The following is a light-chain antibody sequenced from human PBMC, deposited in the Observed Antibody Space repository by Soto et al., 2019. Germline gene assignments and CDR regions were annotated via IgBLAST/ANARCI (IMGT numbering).Light chain of an antibody. Sequence: QSALTQPASVSGSPGESISISCTGTSSDVGACNSVSWFQQHPGQAPKLMIYEVSYRPSGISTHFSGSRSGNTASLTISGLQAEAGSDYYCSSTTGSSPWVFGGGTKLPVL. J-gene: IGLJ3*02. CDR2: EVS. CDR1: SSDVGACNS. CDR3: SSTTGSSPWV. V-gene: IGLV2-14*01.